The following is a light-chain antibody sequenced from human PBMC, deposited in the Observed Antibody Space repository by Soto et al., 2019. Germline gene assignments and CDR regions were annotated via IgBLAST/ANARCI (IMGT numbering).Light chain of an antibody. CDR1: QTISGY. CDR2: AAS. CDR3: KKSYTTPLT. V-gene: IGKV1-39*01. Sequence: DIQLTQSPSFLSAAVGDRVTITCRASQTISGYLNWYQQKPGKDTELLIYAASYLGNGVPSRFSGRGSGTYFTLTISSLQPEELATYDCKKSYTTPLTVGGGSKVVIK. J-gene: IGKJ4*02.